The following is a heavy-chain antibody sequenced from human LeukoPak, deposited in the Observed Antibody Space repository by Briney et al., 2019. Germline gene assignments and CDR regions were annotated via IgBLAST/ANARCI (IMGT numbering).Heavy chain of an antibody. Sequence: GGSPRLSCVESGFTFCDYYMSWSRHALGGRAERGFYIISSGSTIYDADSVKGRFTISRDNAKNSLYLQMNSLRAEDTAVYYCARDMNWEYSSSPNYFYFWGQGTLVTVSS. J-gene: IGHJ4*02. CDR2: IISSGSTI. V-gene: IGHV3-11*01. CDR3: ARDMNWEYSSSPNYFYF. CDR1: GFTFCDYY. D-gene: IGHD6-6*01.